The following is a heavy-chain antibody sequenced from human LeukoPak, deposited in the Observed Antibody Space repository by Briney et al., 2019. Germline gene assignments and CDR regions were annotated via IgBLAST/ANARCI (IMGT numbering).Heavy chain of an antibody. CDR1: GGTFSSYA. V-gene: IGHV1-69*13. Sequence: SVKVSCKASGGTFSSYAISWVRQAPGQGLEWMGGIIPILGTANYAQKFQGRVTITADESTSTAYMELSSLRSEDTAVYYCARAVGISSSWYQDAFDIWGQGTMVTVSS. CDR3: ARAVGISSSWYQDAFDI. CDR2: IIPILGTA. D-gene: IGHD6-13*01. J-gene: IGHJ3*02.